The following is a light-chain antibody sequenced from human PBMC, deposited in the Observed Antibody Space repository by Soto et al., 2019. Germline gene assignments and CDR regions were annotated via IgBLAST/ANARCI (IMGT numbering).Light chain of an antibody. V-gene: IGLV2-8*01. CDR3: SSYTGSHNLDNIVV. CDR1: SSDVGAYNY. Sequence: QSVLTQPPSASGSPGQSVTISCTGTSSDVGAYNYVSWYQQHPGKAPKIMIYEVIKRPSGVPDRFSGSKSGNTASLTVSGLQAEDEADDDCSSYTGSHNLDNIVVFGGGTKLTVL. J-gene: IGLJ3*02. CDR2: EVI.